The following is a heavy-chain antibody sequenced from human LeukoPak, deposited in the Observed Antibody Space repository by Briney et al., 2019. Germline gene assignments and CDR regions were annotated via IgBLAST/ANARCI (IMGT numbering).Heavy chain of an antibody. CDR1: GASFSGYF. CDR2: INTYSGVT. D-gene: IGHD6-19*01. CDR3: AREDESGWRRFDY. J-gene: IGHJ4*02. Sequence: ASVKVSCKSSGASFSGYFIHWVRQAPGQGLEWMGNINTYSGVTNYAQRFHGRVTMTRDTSSATAYMEASSLTSDDTAVYYCAREDESGWRRFDYWGQGTLVTVSS. V-gene: IGHV1-2*02.